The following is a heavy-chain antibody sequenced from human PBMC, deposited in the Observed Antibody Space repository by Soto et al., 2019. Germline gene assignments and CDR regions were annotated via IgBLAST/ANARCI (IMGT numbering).Heavy chain of an antibody. CDR1: GGSISSSSYY. J-gene: IGHJ6*02. Sequence: SETLSLTCTVSGGSISSSSYYWGWSRQPPGKGLEWIGSIYYSGSTYYNPSLKSRVTISVDTSKNQFSLKLSPVTAADTAVYYCARGGQLELRWSYGMDVWGQGTTVTVSS. CDR2: IYYSGST. CDR3: ARGGQLELRWSYGMDV. V-gene: IGHV4-39*01. D-gene: IGHD1-7*01.